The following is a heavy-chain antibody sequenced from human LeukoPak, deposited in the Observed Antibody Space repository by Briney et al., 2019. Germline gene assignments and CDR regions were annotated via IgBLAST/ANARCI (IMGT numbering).Heavy chain of an antibody. CDR1: GGSISSGGYY. J-gene: IGHJ4*02. Sequence: PSQTLSLTCTVSGGSISSGGYYWSWIRQPPGKGLEWIGYIYHSGSTYYNPSLKSRVTISVDRSKNQFSLKLSSVTAADTAVYYCARGVLFGSFDYWGQGTLVTVSS. V-gene: IGHV4-30-2*01. CDR2: IYHSGST. D-gene: IGHD2-21*01. CDR3: ARGVLFGSFDY.